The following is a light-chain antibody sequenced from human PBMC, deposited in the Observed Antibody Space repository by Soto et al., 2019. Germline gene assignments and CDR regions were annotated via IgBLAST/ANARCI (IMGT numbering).Light chain of an antibody. J-gene: IGLJ1*01. Sequence: QSVLTQPPSASGTPGQTVTISCSGSSSNIGTSSVHWYKHLPGTAPKPLIYTNDQRPSGVPDRFSGSKSGTSASLAISGLQSEDEADYYSAVWDDSLNGNVFGAGTKVTDL. CDR3: AVWDDSLNGNV. CDR1: SSNIGTSS. CDR2: TND. V-gene: IGLV1-44*01.